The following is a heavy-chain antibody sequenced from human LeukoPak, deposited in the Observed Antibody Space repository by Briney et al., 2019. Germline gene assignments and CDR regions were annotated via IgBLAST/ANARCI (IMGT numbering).Heavy chain of an antibody. D-gene: IGHD6-19*01. CDR2: ISSSSSYI. Sequence: GSLRLSCAASGFTFSSYSMNWVRQAPGKGLEWVSSISSSSSYIYYADSVKGRFTISRDNAKNSLFLQMNSLRGEDTAMYYCARVQGGGYRTADYWGQGTLVTVSS. CDR1: GFTFSSYS. J-gene: IGHJ4*02. CDR3: ARVQGGGYRTADY. V-gene: IGHV3-21*01.